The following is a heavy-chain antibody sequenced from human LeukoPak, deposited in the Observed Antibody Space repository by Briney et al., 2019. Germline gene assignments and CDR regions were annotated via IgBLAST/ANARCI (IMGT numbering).Heavy chain of an antibody. D-gene: IGHD3-3*01. Sequence: GASVKVSCKASGYTFTGYYMHGVRQAPGQGLEWMGWINPNSGGTNYAQKFQGRVTMTRDTSISTAYMELSRLRSDDTAVYYCTVGLRFLEWLLSAFDYWGQGTLVTVSS. J-gene: IGHJ4*02. CDR2: INPNSGGT. V-gene: IGHV1-2*02. CDR3: TVGLRFLEWLLSAFDY. CDR1: GYTFTGYY.